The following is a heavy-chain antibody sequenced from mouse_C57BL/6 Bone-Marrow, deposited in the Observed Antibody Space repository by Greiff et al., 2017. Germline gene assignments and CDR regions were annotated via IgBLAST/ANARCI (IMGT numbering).Heavy chain of an antibody. Sequence: EVQRVESGGGLVQPKGSLKLSCAASGFTFNTYAMHWVRQAPGKGLEWVARIRSKSSNYATYYADSVKDRFTISRDDSQSMLYLQMNNLKTEDTAMYYCVREGYYGSSYVFAYWGQGTLVTVSA. J-gene: IGHJ3*01. CDR3: VREGYYGSSYVFAY. D-gene: IGHD1-1*01. CDR2: IRSKSSNYAT. CDR1: GFTFNTYA. V-gene: IGHV10-3*01.